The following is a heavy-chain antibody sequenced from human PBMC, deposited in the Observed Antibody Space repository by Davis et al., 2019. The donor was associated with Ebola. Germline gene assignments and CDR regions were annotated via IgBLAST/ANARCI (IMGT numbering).Heavy chain of an antibody. Sequence: SETLSLTCTVSGGSISSYYWSWIRQPPGKGLEWIGYIYYSGSTNYNPSLKSRATISVDTSKNQFSLKLTSVTAADTAVYYCARGDSYYDPSGYYAGPEAPDHWGQGTLVSVSS. J-gene: IGHJ4*02. CDR1: GGSISSYY. CDR3: ARGDSYYDPSGYYAGPEAPDH. V-gene: IGHV4-59*12. D-gene: IGHD3-22*01. CDR2: IYYSGST.